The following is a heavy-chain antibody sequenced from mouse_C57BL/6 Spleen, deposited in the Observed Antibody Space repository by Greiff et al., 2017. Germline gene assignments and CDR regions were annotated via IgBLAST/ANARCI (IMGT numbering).Heavy chain of an antibody. J-gene: IGHJ2*01. V-gene: IGHV1-4*01. CDR3: ARGSSGSYYFDY. CDR2: INPSSGYT. D-gene: IGHD3-2*02. CDR1: GYTFTSYT. Sequence: QVHLKQSGAELARPGASVKMSCKASGYTFTSYTMHWVKQRPGQGLEWIGYINPSSGYTKYNQKFKDKATLTADKSSSTAYMQLSSLTSEDSAVYYCARGSSGSYYFDYWGQGTTLTVSS.